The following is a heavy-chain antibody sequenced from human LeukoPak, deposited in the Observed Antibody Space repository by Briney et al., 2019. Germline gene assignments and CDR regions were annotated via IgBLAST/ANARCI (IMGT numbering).Heavy chain of an antibody. V-gene: IGHV4-30-2*01. CDR2: IYHSGST. J-gene: IGHJ5*02. CDR1: GGSISSGGYS. D-gene: IGHD4-17*01. CDR3: ARGGDDYGDYNWFDP. Sequence: PSETLSLTCAVSGGSISSGGYSWSWIRQPPGKGLEWIGYIYHSGSTYYNPSLKSRVTISVDRSKNQFSLKLSSVTAADTAVYYCARGGDDYGDYNWFDPWGQGTLVTVSS.